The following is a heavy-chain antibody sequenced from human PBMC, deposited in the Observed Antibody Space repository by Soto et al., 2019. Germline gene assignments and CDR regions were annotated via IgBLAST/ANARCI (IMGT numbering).Heavy chain of an antibody. D-gene: IGHD2-15*01. CDR2: ISYDGSNK. CDR3: ARDYKPWMKGYCSGGSCQLDY. CDR1: GFHFSSYA. Sequence: GGSLRHSCAASGFHFSSYAMHWVRQAQGKGLEWVAVISYDGSNKYYADSVKGRYTISRDNSKNTLYLQMNSLRAEDTAVYYCARDYKPWMKGYCSGGSCQLDYWGQGTLATGS. V-gene: IGHV3-30-3*01. J-gene: IGHJ4*02.